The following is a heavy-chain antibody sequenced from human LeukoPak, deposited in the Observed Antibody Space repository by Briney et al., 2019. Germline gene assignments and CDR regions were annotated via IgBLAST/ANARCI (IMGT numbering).Heavy chain of an antibody. CDR1: GFTFSSYW. CDR2: IRQDGSEK. CDR3: ARTGTTFDY. D-gene: IGHD1-1*01. J-gene: IGHJ4*02. Sequence: GGSLRLSCAASGFTFSSYWMSWVRQAPGKGLEWVAKIRQDGSEKYYVDSVKGRFTISRDNAKNSLYLQMNNLRVEDTAVYYCARTGTTFDYWGQGTLVTVSS. V-gene: IGHV3-7*03.